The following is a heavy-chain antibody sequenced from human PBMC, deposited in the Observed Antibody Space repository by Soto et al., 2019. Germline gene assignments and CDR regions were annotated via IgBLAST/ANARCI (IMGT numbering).Heavy chain of an antibody. CDR1: GYTFTSYD. CDR3: ARGTIFGVVIGLPLIDY. CDR2: MNPNSGNT. V-gene: IGHV1-8*01. J-gene: IGHJ4*02. D-gene: IGHD3-3*01. Sequence: QVQLVQSGAEVKKPGASVKVSCKASGYTFTSYDINWVRQATGQGLEWMGWMNPNSGNTGFPQKFQGRVTMTRXXSXSXXYMELSSLRSEDTAVYYCARGTIFGVVIGLPLIDYWGQGTLVTVSS.